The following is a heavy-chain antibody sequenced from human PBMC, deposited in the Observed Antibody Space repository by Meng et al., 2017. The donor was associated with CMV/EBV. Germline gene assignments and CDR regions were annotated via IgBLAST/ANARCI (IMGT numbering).Heavy chain of an antibody. CDR2: INPNSGCT. CDR3: ARTPSYSGSQRPFDY. V-gene: IGHV1-2*02. D-gene: IGHD1-26*01. J-gene: IGHJ4*02. CDR1: GYTFTGYY. Sequence: VHLVTSEAEVTKPGASVKASCMASGYTFTGYYMHWVRQAPGQGLEWMGWINPNSGCTNYAQKFQGRVTMTRDTSISTAYMELSRLMSDDTAVYYCARTPSYSGSQRPFDYWGQGTLVTVSS.